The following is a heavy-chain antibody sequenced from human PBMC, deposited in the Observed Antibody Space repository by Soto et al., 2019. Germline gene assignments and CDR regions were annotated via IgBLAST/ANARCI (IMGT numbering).Heavy chain of an antibody. J-gene: IGHJ6*02. CDR2: INHSGST. V-gene: IGHV4-34*01. D-gene: IGHD2-2*01. Sequence: SETLSLTCAVYGGSFSGYYWSWIRQPPGKGLEWIGEINHSGSTNYNPSLKSRVTISVDTSKNQFSLKLSSVTAADTAVYYCARNAGYCSSTSCSPFYYYYGMDVWGQGTTVTVSS. CDR3: ARNAGYCSSTSCSPFYYYYGMDV. CDR1: GGSFSGYY.